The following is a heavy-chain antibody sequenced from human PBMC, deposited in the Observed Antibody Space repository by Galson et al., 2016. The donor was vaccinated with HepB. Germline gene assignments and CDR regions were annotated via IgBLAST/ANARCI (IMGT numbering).Heavy chain of an antibody. CDR2: IFYSGTT. D-gene: IGHD2-8*01. V-gene: IGHV4-59*01. CDR3: SRGANCTKGVCRWFDP. J-gene: IGHJ5*02. Sequence: SLTCNISDGSMSGYYWSWIRQPPGKGPEWIAYIFYSGTTKYNPSLRSRVIISIDTSENQLSLKLTSVTAADTAGYYCSRGANCTKGVCRWFDPWGQGTLVTVSS. CDR1: DGSMSGYY.